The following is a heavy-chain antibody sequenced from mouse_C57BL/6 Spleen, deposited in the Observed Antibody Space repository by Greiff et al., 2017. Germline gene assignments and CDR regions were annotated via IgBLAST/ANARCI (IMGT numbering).Heavy chain of an antibody. CDR3: ARGGDYGSIFDY. CDR2: ISSGSSTI. J-gene: IGHJ2*01. Sequence: EVHLVESGGGLVKPGGSLKLSCAASGFTFSDYGMHWVRQAPEKGLEWVAYISSGSSTIYYADTVQGRFTISRDNAKNTLFLQMTSLRSDDTAMYYCARGGDYGSIFDYWGQGTTLTVSS. CDR1: GFTFSDYG. D-gene: IGHD1-1*01. V-gene: IGHV5-17*01.